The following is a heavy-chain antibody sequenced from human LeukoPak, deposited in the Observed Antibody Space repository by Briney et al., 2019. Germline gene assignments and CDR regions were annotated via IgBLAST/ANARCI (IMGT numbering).Heavy chain of an antibody. CDR3: ARVLTWFGEAATDY. V-gene: IGHV3-23*01. J-gene: IGHJ4*02. CDR1: GFTFSNYA. D-gene: IGHD3-10*01. CDR2: ISGSGGRT. Sequence: GGSLRLSCAASGFTFSNYAMSWVRQAPGKGLEWVSVISGSGGRTYYADSVKGRFTISRDNSRNTVYLQMTSLRAEDTAVYYCARVLTWFGEAATDYWGQGTLVTVSS.